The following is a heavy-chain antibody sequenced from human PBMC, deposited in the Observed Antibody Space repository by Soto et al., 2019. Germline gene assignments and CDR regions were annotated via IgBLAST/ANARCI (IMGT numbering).Heavy chain of an antibody. Sequence: ESGGGLVQPGRSLRLSCAASGFTFDDYAMHWVRQAPGKGLEWVSGISWNSGSIGYADSVKGRFTISRDNAKNSLYLQMNSLRAEDTALEYCAKDVEMATYYFDLWGPGNLVTVSS. CDR3: AKDVEMATYYFDL. J-gene: IGHJ4*02. V-gene: IGHV3-9*01. CDR2: ISWNSGSI. CDR1: GFTFDDYA. D-gene: IGHD5-12*01.